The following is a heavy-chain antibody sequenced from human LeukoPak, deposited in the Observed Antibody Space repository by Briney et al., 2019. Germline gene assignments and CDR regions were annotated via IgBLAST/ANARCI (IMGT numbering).Heavy chain of an antibody. CDR3: ARGVPVAGRGEGVDY. CDR2: INLNSGAWITPNSGGT. CDR1: GYTFTGYY. V-gene: IGHV1-2*02. D-gene: IGHD6-19*01. J-gene: IGHJ4*02. Sequence: ASVKVSFKASGYTFTGYYMHWVRQAPGQGLEWMGWINLNSGAWITPNSGGTKYAQKFQGRVNMTRDTSISTAYMELRRLRSDDTAVYYCARGVPVAGRGEGVDYWGQGTLVTVSS.